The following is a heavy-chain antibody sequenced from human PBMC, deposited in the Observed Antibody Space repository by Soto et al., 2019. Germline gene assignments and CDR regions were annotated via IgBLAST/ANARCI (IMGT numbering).Heavy chain of an antibody. V-gene: IGHV1-3*01. CDR1: GYTFTSYA. D-gene: IGHD2-2*01. Sequence: ASVKVSCKASGYTFTSYAMHWVRQAPGQRLEWMGWINAGNGNTKYSQKFQGRVTITRDTSASTAYMELSSLRSEDTAVYYCARVRVDIVVVPAAGLNYYYYMDVWGKGTTVTVSS. CDR2: INAGNGNT. CDR3: ARVRVDIVVVPAAGLNYYYYMDV. J-gene: IGHJ6*03.